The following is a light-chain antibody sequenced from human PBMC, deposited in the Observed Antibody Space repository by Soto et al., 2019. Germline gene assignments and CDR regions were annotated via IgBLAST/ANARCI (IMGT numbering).Light chain of an antibody. CDR2: DAS. CDR1: QSVSSY. J-gene: IGKJ4*01. CDR3: QQRSNSPST. V-gene: IGKV3-11*01. Sequence: EIVLTQSPATLSLSPGERATLSCRASQSVSSYLAWYQQKPGQAPRLLIYDASSRATGIPARFSGSGSETDFTLTITSLEPEDFAVYYCQQRSNSPSTFGGGTKVEI.